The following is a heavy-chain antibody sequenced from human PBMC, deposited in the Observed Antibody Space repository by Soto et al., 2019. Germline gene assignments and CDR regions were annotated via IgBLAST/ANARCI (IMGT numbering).Heavy chain of an antibody. D-gene: IGHD1-26*01. CDR1: CGSIRRSHNY. CDR2: IFYSRIT. J-gene: IGHJ3*02. CDR3: ASPPTATLDDFDT. V-gene: IGHV4-39*01. Sequence: SETLSLTRTVSCGSIRRSHNYWGWVRQPPGKGLEWIGSIFYSRITFHNPSLKSRVTIAVDTSKNQFSLNLSSVTAADTAVYYWASPPTATLDDFDTWGLGAMVPVS.